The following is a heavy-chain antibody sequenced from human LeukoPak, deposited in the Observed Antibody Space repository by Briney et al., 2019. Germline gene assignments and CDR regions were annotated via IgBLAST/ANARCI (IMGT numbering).Heavy chain of an antibody. CDR3: AKSDDYNDRYYFVS. CDR1: GFTFSGYA. CDR2: ISGRGDNT. J-gene: IGHJ4*02. Sequence: GGSLRLSCAASGFTFSGYAMSWVRQAPGKGLEWVSGISGRGDNTYYADSAKGRFTISRDNSKNVLFLQMNSLRAEDTAVYYCAKSDDYNDRYYFVSWGQGTLVTVSS. D-gene: IGHD5-24*01. V-gene: IGHV3-23*01.